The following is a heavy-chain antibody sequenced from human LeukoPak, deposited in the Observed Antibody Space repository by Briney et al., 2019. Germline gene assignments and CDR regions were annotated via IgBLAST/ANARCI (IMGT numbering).Heavy chain of an antibody. D-gene: IGHD3-3*01. V-gene: IGHV3-53*01. CDR1: GFTVSSNY. J-gene: IGHJ6*02. Sequence: PGGSLRLSCEASGFTVSSNYMSWVRQAPGKGLEWVSVIYSGGSTYYADSVKGRFTISRDNSKNTLYLQMNSLRAEDTAVYYCARDNAQYDFWSGYSTDYGMDVWGQGTTVTVSS. CDR2: IYSGGST. CDR3: ARDNAQYDFWSGYSTDYGMDV.